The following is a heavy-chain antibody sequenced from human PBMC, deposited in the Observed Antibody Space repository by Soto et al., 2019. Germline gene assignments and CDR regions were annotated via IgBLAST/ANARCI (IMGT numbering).Heavy chain of an antibody. CDR1: AFTFRSYT. D-gene: IGHD2-21*01. Sequence: QVQLVESGGGVVQPGRSLRLSCAASAFTFRSYTMHWVRQAPGKGLEWLATISYDGSKTNYADSVRGRFTISRDNSKSTLFLQMDSLRPEDTAVYSCARDRDSAYFPPPYCFDSWGQGTLVTVSS. CDR3: ARDRDSAYFPPPYCFDS. V-gene: IGHV3-30*04. J-gene: IGHJ4*02. CDR2: ISYDGSKT.